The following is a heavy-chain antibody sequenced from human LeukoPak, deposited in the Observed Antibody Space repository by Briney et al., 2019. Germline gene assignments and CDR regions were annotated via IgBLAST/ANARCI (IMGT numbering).Heavy chain of an antibody. CDR1: GFTFSSNW. J-gene: IGHJ2*01. D-gene: IGHD4-17*01. CDR3: AKDAMTTLTTGWYFDI. Sequence: QSGGSLRLSCAASGFTFSSNWMSWVRQVPGKGLEWVANIKYDGIEKYYVDSVKGRFTISRDNAKNSLYLQMNSLRAEDTAVYYCAKDAMTTLTTGWYFDIWGRGTLVTVSS. V-gene: IGHV3-7*05. CDR2: IKYDGIEK.